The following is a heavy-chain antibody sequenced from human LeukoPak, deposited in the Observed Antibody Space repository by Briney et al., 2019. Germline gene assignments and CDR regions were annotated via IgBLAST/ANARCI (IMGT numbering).Heavy chain of an antibody. CDR1: GGSISSYY. Sequence: SETLSLTCTVSGGSISSYYWSWIRQPPGKGLEWVGYIYYSGSTNYNPSLKSRVTISVDTSKNQFSLKLSSVTAADTAVYYCARYYGSMGYFDYWGQGTLVTVSS. CDR3: ARYYGSMGYFDY. D-gene: IGHD3-10*01. CDR2: IYYSGST. V-gene: IGHV4-59*01. J-gene: IGHJ4*02.